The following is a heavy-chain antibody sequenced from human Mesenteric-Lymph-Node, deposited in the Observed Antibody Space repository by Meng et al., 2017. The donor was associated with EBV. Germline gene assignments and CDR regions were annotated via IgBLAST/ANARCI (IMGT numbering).Heavy chain of an antibody. J-gene: IGHJ4*02. Sequence: VTEMVHPSVTLSHTWAGSECSIRYSNLWSWVHQTPVKGLQWIEEIKHSGSPNYDPSLKSRVIISVDTSNNHFSLKLSSVTAADTAVYYCTGFLRGYIGSLDFWGQGTLVTVSS. D-gene: IGHD5-12*01. CDR2: IKHSGSP. V-gene: IGHV4-4*02. CDR1: ECSIRYSNL. CDR3: TGFLRGYIGSLDF.